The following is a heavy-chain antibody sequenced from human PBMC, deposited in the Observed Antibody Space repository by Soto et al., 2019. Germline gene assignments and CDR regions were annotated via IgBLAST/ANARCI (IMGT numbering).Heavy chain of an antibody. CDR2: IYPGDSDT. CDR3: ARHGDSSGWSDAFDI. V-gene: IGHV5-51*01. J-gene: IGHJ3*02. Sequence: GESLKISCKGSGYSFTSYWIGWVRQMPGKGLEWMGIIYPGDSDTRYSPSFQGQVTISADKSISTAYLQWSSLKASDTAMYYCARHGDSSGWSDAFDIWGQGTMVTVSS. D-gene: IGHD6-19*01. CDR1: GYSFTSYW.